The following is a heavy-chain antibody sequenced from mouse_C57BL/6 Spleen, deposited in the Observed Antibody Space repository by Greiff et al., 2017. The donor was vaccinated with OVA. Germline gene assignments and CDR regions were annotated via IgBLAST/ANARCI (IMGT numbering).Heavy chain of an antibody. V-gene: IGHV5-9-1*02. CDR2: ISSGGDYI. D-gene: IGHD2-4*01. Sequence: EVQLQESGEGLVKPGGSLKLSCAASGFTFSSYAMSWVRQTPEKRLEWVAYISSGGDYIYYADTVKGRFTISRDNARNTLYLQMSSLKSEDTAMYYCTSIYYDFYYFDYWGQGTTLTVSS. CDR1: GFTFSSYA. CDR3: TSIYYDFYYFDY. J-gene: IGHJ2*01.